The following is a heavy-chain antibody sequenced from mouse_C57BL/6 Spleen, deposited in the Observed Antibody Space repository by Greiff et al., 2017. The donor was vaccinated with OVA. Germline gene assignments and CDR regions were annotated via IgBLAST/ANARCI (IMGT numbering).Heavy chain of an antibody. CDR1: GFTFSSYG. J-gene: IGHJ2*01. CDR3: ARHEATVAYYFDY. D-gene: IGHD1-1*01. CDR2: ISSGGSYT. Sequence: EVKVVESGGDLVKPGGSLKLSCAASGFTFSSYGMSWVRQTPDKRLELVATISSGGSYTYYPDSVKGRFTISRDNAKNTLYLQMSSLKSEDTAMYYCARHEATVAYYFDYWGQGTTLTVSS. V-gene: IGHV5-6*01.